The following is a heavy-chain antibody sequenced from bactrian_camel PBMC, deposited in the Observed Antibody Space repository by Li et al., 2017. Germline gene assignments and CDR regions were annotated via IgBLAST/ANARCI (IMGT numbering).Heavy chain of an antibody. V-gene: IGHV3S40*01. Sequence: VQLVESGGGLVQPGGSLRLSCVTSGFALSDYPITWVRQAPGKEREGVAVIHSQGHYTRYADSVKGRFAIWRDNAKNTVYLQFNYLRPEDTAMYCSAADLRSRYGGGWWEGHLYNYWGQGTQVTVS. J-gene: IGHJ4*01. D-gene: IGHD6*01. CDR3: AADLRSRYGGGWWEGHLYNY. CDR2: IHSQGHYT. CDR1: GFALSDYP.